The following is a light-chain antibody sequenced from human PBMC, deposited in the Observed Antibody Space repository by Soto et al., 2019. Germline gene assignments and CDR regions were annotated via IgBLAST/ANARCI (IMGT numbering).Light chain of an antibody. J-gene: IGKJ1*01. V-gene: IGKV1-39*01. Sequence: DIQLTQSPSSLSASVGETVTVTCQASQDISVYLNWYQEKPGKAPKLLIYAASSLQSGVPSRFSGSGSGTDFTLTISSLQPEDFATYYCQQSYSTPPTFGQGTKVDI. CDR3: QQSYSTPPT. CDR2: AAS. CDR1: QDISVY.